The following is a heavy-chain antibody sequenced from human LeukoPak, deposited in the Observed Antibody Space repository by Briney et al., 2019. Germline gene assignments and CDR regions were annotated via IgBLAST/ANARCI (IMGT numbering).Heavy chain of an antibody. Sequence: GASVKVSCKASGYTFTGYYMHWVRQAPGQGLEWMGWINPNSGGTNYAQKFQGRVTMTRDTSISTAYMELSRLGSDDTAVYYCARDYGSGSYPFDWFDPWGQGTLVTVSS. J-gene: IGHJ5*02. V-gene: IGHV1-2*02. CDR3: ARDYGSGSYPFDWFDP. CDR1: GYTFTGYY. CDR2: INPNSGGT. D-gene: IGHD3-10*01.